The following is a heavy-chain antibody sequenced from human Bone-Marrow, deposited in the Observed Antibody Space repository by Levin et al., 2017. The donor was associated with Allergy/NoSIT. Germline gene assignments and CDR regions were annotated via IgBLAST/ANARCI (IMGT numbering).Heavy chain of an antibody. Sequence: SQTLSLTCAVYGGSFSGYYWSWIRPPPGKGLEWIGEINHSGSTNYNPSLKSRVTISVDTSKNQFSLKLTSVTAADTAVYYCARSGAVAGRTKLIDYWGQGTLVTVSS. CDR2: INHSGST. D-gene: IGHD6-19*01. CDR1: GGSFSGYY. J-gene: IGHJ4*02. CDR3: ARSGAVAGRTKLIDY. V-gene: IGHV4-34*01.